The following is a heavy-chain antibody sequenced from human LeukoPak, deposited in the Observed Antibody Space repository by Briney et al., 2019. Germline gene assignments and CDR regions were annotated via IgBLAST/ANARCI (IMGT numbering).Heavy chain of an antibody. D-gene: IGHD6-19*01. CDR2: IYYSGST. CDR3: AREYGIGRWLVRDDAFDI. J-gene: IGHJ3*02. CDR1: GGSISSYY. Sequence: SETLSLTCTVSGGSISSYYWSWIRQPPGKGLEWIGYIYYSGSTNYNPSLKSRVTISVDTSKNQFSLKLSSVTAADTAVYYCAREYGIGRWLVRDDAFDIWGQGTMVTVSS. V-gene: IGHV4-59*01.